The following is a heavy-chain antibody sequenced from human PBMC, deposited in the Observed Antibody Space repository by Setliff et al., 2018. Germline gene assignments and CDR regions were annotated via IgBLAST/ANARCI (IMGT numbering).Heavy chain of an antibody. J-gene: IGHJ4*02. CDR1: GGSINSMSYY. CDR3: RLWSHDYHNDY. CDR2: IYHSGSS. D-gene: IGHD3-16*01. Sequence: PSETLSLTCTVSGGSINSMSYYWGWIRQPPGKGLEWIGSIYHSGSSYYNPPLRSRVTISVDTSKNQFSLILRSVTAADTAVYYCRLWSHDYHNDYWGQGTVVTVSS. V-gene: IGHV4-39*07.